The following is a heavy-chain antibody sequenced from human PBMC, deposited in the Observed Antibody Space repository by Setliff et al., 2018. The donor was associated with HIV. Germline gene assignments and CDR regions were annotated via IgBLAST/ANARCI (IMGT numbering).Heavy chain of an antibody. D-gene: IGHD3-16*01. CDR1: GYTLTDYY. CDR2: VNPHDGGT. V-gene: IGHV1-2*02. CDR3: ATAGGRSWFDP. Sequence: ASVKVSCKASGYTLTDYYVQWVRQAPGQGLEWMGWVNPHDGGTYYAQSLEGRVTMTRDTSTSTAYMELNSLRSDDTAGYYCATAGGRSWFDPWGPGTLVTVSS. J-gene: IGHJ5*02.